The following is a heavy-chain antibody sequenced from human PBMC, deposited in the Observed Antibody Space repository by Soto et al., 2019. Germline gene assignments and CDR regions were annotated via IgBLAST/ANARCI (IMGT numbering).Heavy chain of an antibody. CDR2: ITTSGNTK. V-gene: IGHV3-11*01. J-gene: IGHJ4*02. CDR1: GFKFSDYY. CDR3: ARGNWNTEY. D-gene: IGHD1-1*01. Sequence: QVQLVESGGGFVKPGGSLRLSCAASGFKFSDYYMSWIRQAPGKGLEFVSYITTSGNTKYYADSVKGRFTISRDNAKSSLDLQMNSLRAEDTAVYYCARGNWNTEYWGQGTLVTVSS.